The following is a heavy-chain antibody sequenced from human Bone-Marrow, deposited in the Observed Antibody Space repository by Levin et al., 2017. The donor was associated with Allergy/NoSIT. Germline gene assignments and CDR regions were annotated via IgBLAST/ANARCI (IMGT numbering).Heavy chain of an antibody. J-gene: IGHJ6*02. V-gene: IGHV3-30*18. D-gene: IGHD3-16*01. CDR2: ISYDGMKN. CDR3: AKDLGATDVYYGMDV. Sequence: PGGSLRLSCAASGFTISSYAMHWVRQAPGKGLEWVAVISYDGMKNDYADSVKGRFTISRDNSKNTLFLQMDSLRFEDTAVYYCAKDLGATDVYYGMDVWGQGTTVIVSS. CDR1: GFTISSYA.